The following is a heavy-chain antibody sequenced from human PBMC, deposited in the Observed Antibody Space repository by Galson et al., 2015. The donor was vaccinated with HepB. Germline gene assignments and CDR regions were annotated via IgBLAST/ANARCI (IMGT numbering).Heavy chain of an antibody. CDR3: ARVLYSSGWNLTFDY. D-gene: IGHD6-19*01. J-gene: IGHJ4*02. V-gene: IGHV1-69*04. CDR1: GGTFSSYG. CDR2: IIPILGIA. Sequence: SVKVSCKASGGTFSSYGISWVRQAPGQGLEWMGRIIPILGIANYAQKFQGRVTITADKSTSTAYMELSSLRSEDTAVYYCARVLYSSGWNLTFDYWGQGTLVTVSS.